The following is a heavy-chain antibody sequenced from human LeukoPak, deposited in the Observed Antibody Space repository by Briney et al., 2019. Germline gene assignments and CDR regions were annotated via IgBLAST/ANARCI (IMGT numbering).Heavy chain of an antibody. Sequence: SETLSLTCTVSGGSISSSSYYWGWIRQPPGKGLEWIGSICHSVSTYYNPSLKSRVTISVDTSKNQFSLKLSSVTAADTAVYYCARVPTVTFFDYWGQGTLVTVSS. D-gene: IGHD4-17*01. V-gene: IGHV4-39*07. CDR3: ARVPTVTFFDY. CDR2: ICHSVST. CDR1: GGSISSSSYY. J-gene: IGHJ4*02.